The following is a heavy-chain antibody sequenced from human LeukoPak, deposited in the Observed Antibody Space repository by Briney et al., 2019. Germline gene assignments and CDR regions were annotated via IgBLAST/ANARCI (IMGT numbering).Heavy chain of an antibody. V-gene: IGHV3-23*01. CDR1: GFTFSSYA. Sequence: AGGSLRLSCAASGFTFSSYAMSWVRQAPGKGLEWVSAISGSGGSTYYADSVKGRFTISRDNSKNTLYLQMNSLRAEDTAVYYYAKEAVAGSRAPYYFDYWGQGTLVTVSS. CDR3: AKEAVAGSRAPYYFDY. CDR2: ISGSGGST. D-gene: IGHD6-19*01. J-gene: IGHJ4*02.